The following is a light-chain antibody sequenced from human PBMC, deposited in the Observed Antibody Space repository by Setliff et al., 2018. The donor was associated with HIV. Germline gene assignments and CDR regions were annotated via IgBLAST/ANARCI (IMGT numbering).Light chain of an antibody. CDR2: EVN. J-gene: IGLJ1*01. V-gene: IGLV2-18*02. Sequence: QSALTQPPSVSGSPGQSVTISCTGTSSDVGSYNRVSWYQQPPGTAPKLMIYEVNNRPSGVPDRFSGSKSGNTASLTVSGLQAEDVADYYCSSYTSISTYVFGTGTKVTVL. CDR1: SSDVGSYNR. CDR3: SSYTSISTYV.